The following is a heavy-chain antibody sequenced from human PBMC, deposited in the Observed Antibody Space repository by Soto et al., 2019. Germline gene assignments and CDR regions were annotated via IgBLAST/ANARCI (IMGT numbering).Heavy chain of an antibody. Sequence: EVHLVGSGGDLVQPGGSLRLSCLASGFTFSSYWMSWVRQAPGKGLEWVANIKQDGSEKYYVDSVKGRFTISRDNAKNSLYLQMNSLRAKVTAVYYCVTSRSLDYWGQGTLVTVSS. V-gene: IGHV3-7*03. CDR3: VTSRSLDY. CDR1: GFTFSSYW. CDR2: IKQDGSEK. J-gene: IGHJ4*02. D-gene: IGHD2-2*01.